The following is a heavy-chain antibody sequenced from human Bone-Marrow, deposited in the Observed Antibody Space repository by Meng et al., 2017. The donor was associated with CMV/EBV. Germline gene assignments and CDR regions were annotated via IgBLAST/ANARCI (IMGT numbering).Heavy chain of an antibody. CDR2: ISAYKDNT. J-gene: IGHJ4*02. CDR1: GYTFTSYY. CDR3: ARDLKHTSGWCTY. D-gene: IGHD6-19*01. V-gene: IGHV1-18*04. Sequence: ASVKVSCKASGYTFTSYYMHWVRQAPGQGLEWMGWISAYKDNTNYAQKFQDRVTMTTDTSTSTAYLELRSLRSDDTAVYYCARDLKHTSGWCTYWGQGTLVTVSS.